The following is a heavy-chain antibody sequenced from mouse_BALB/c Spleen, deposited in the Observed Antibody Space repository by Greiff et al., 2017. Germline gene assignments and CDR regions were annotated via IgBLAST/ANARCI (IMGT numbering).Heavy chain of an antibody. J-gene: IGHJ3*01. D-gene: IGHD2-4*01. CDR3: GSGGLPRFAY. V-gene: IGHV5-12-1*01. CDR1: GFAFSSYD. Sequence: EVKVVESGGGLVKPGGSLKLSCAASGFAFSSYDMSWVRQTPEKRLEWVAYISSGGGSTYYPDTVKGRFTISRDTAKNPLYLQMSSLKSEDTAMYYGGSGGLPRFAYWGQGTLVTVSA. CDR2: ISSGGGST.